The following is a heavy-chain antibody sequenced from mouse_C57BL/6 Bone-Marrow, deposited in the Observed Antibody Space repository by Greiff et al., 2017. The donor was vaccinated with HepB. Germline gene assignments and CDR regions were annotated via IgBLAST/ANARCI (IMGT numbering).Heavy chain of an antibody. CDR3: ARRRWLLWYFDV. Sequence: QVQLQQSGAELARPGASVKLSCKASGYTFTSYGISWVKQRTGQGLEWIGEIYPRSGNTYYNEKFKGKATLTADKSSSTAYMELRSLTSEDSAVYFCARRRWLLWYFDVWGTGTTVTVSS. V-gene: IGHV1-81*01. CDR2: IYPRSGNT. CDR1: GYTFTSYG. J-gene: IGHJ1*03. D-gene: IGHD2-3*01.